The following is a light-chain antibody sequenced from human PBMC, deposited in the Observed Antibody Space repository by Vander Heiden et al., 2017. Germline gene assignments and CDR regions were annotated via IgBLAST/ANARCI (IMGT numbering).Light chain of an antibody. CDR1: QSVSSY. CDR2: EAS. V-gene: IGKV3-11*01. J-gene: IGKJ1*01. Sequence: EIVLTQSPATLSLSPGEGATLSCRASQSVSSYLAWYQHKPGQAPRLLIYEASNRATGVPARFSGTGSGTDFTLTISSLEPEDFAVYYCQHRSGGLPGTFGQGTKVEIK. CDR3: QHRSGGLPGT.